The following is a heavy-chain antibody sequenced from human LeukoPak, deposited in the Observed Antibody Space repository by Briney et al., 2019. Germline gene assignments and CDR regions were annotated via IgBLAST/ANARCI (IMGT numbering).Heavy chain of an antibody. CDR2: ISGSDGST. Sequence: PGGSLTLSCAACVFTFRRYAMGRLRQAPGTGLEWVSSISGSDGSTYYADSVKGRFTISRDNSKNTLYLQMNSLRAEDTAVYYCAKDWAMAPGYWGQGTLVTVSS. V-gene: IGHV3-23*01. CDR3: AKDWAMAPGY. CDR1: VFTFRRYA. J-gene: IGHJ4*02. D-gene: IGHD5-18*01.